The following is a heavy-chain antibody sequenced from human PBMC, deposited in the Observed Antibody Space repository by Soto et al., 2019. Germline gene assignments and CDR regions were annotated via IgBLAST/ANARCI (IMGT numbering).Heavy chain of an antibody. Sequence: GGSLRLSCAASGFTFSSYAMTWVRQSPGKGLEWVSTISGDGGSTYYADSVKGRFTISRDNSKNTLYLQMNSLRAEDTAVYYCAKDPQGAGWFDPWGQGTLVTVSS. CDR3: AKDPQGAGWFDP. D-gene: IGHD3-16*01. CDR2: ISGDGGST. CDR1: GFTFSSYA. V-gene: IGHV3-23*01. J-gene: IGHJ5*02.